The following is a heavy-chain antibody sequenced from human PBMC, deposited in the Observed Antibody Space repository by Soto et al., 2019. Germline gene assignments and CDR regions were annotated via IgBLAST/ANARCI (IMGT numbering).Heavy chain of an antibody. CDR3: AHSPFYGDKLDY. Sequence: SGPTLVNPTQTLTLTCTFSGFSLSTGGVGVGWIRQPPGKALEWLAVIYWNDDKRYSPSLKSRLTITNDTSKNQVVLTMTNMDPVDTATYYCAHSPFYGDKLDYWGRGTLVTVSS. CDR1: GFSLSTGGVG. V-gene: IGHV2-5*01. J-gene: IGHJ4*02. CDR2: IYWNDDK. D-gene: IGHD4-17*01.